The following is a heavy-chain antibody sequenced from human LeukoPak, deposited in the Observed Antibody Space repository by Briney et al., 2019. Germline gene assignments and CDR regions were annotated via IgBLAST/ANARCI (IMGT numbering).Heavy chain of an antibody. Sequence: ASVKVSCKASGYSFNTYDMHWVRQAPGQGLEWMGILNPSSGRTSSAQQFQDRVTMTRDTSTSTVYMELSSLRSEDTAVYYCARESESSFQGLSGYWGQGPLVSVSS. J-gene: IGHJ4*02. D-gene: IGHD3-22*01. CDR1: GYSFNTYD. CDR3: ARESESSFQGLSGY. V-gene: IGHV1-46*02. CDR2: LNPSSGRT.